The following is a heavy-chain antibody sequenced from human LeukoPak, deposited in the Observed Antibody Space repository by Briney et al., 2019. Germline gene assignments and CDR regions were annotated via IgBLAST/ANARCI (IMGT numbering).Heavy chain of an antibody. CDR1: GFTFSDYY. J-gene: IGHJ3*02. V-gene: IGHV3-11*01. CDR2: ISSSGSTI. CDR3: ARSFCSGGSCLREDAFDI. D-gene: IGHD2-15*01. Sequence: PGGSLRLSCAASGFTFSDYYMSWILQAPGKGLEWVSYISSSGSTIYYADSVKGRFTIFRDNAKNSLYLQMNSLRAEDTAVYYCARSFCSGGSCLREDAFDIWGQGTMVTVSS.